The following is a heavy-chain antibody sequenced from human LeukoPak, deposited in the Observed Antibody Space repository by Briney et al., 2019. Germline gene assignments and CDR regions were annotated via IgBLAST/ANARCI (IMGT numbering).Heavy chain of an antibody. CDR3: ASRSSIWSGYQDTLYYFDS. V-gene: IGHV4-59*01. Sequence: PSETLSLTCTVSGGSISSYYWSWIRQPPGKRLDWIGHIYDSGSTNYNPSLKSRVTISVDTSKNQFSLKLSSVTAADTAVYYCASRSSIWSGYQDTLYYFDSWGQGTLVTVSS. D-gene: IGHD3-3*01. CDR2: IYDSGST. J-gene: IGHJ4*02. CDR1: GGSISSYY.